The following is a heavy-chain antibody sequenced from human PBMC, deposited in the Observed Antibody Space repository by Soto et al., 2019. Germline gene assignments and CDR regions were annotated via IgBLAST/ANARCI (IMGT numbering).Heavy chain of an antibody. CDR1: GFTFSSYA. D-gene: IGHD3-16*01. CDR3: AKDLGGYDYIRDLYFQH. J-gene: IGHJ1*01. V-gene: IGHV3-23*01. CDR2: ISGSGGST. Sequence: EVQLLESGGGLVQPGGSLRLSCAASGFTFSSYAMSWVRQAPGKGLEWVSAISGSGGSTYYADSVKGRFTISRDNSKNTLYLQMNSLRAEDTAVYYCAKDLGGYDYIRDLYFQHWGQGTLVTVSS.